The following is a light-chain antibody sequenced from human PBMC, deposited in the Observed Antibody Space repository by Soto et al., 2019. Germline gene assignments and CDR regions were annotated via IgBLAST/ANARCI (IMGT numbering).Light chain of an antibody. J-gene: IGLJ1*01. CDR2: DVT. V-gene: IGLV2-11*01. CDR3: CSFAGGLFV. Sequence: QSVLTQPRSVSGSPGQAVTVSCTGSNSNIGSHNYVSWYQQHPGKATKLLLHDVTERPSGVPGRFSGSKSGNTASLSISGLQAEDEAVYFCCSFAGGLFVFGSGTKVTVL. CDR1: NSNIGSHNY.